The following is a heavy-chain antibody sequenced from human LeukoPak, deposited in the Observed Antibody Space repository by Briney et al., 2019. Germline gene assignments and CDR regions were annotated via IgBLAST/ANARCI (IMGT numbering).Heavy chain of an antibody. CDR2: IYYSGKA. CDR3: AGGRGHFLVIGIIVDL. J-gene: IGHJ4*02. CDR1: GGSIRAVYS. D-gene: IGHD2-21*01. V-gene: IGHV4-31*03. Sequence: SQTLSLTCTLSGGSIRAVYSWSWTRTSPEKDLEWIGYIYYSGKAYYNPSLKSRVDVSVDRPKTGFSLRLSSGTSAETAVYYSAGGRGHFLVIGIIVDLGGQGTLVVVSS.